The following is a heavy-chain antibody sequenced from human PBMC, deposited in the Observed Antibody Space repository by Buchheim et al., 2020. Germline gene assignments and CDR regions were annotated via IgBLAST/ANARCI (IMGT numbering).Heavy chain of an antibody. J-gene: IGHJ4*02. D-gene: IGHD3-22*01. CDR1: GFTFSSYS. V-gene: IGHV3-48*04. CDR2: ISSSRSII. Sequence: EVQLVESGGGLVQPGGSLRLSCAASGFTFSSYSMNWVRQAPGKGLEWVSYISSSRSIIYNADSVKGRFTISRDNARNSLYLQMNSLRAEDTAVYYCARGAVGGGYTTDYWGQGTL. CDR3: ARGAVGGGYTTDY.